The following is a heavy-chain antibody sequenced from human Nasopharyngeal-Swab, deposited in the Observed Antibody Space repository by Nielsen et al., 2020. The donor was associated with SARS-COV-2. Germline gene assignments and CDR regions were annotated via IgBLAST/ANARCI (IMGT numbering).Heavy chain of an antibody. J-gene: IGHJ4*02. Sequence: SETLSLTCSVSGGSISSDSYYWGWIRQPPGKGLEWIGSIIYTGGTYYESSLMGRVTVSVLTSENQFSLSLTSVTAADTAVYYCARHNRHPGIWFGEPDNWGQGTLVTVSS. CDR3: ARHNRHPGIWFGEPDN. CDR1: GGSISSDSYY. D-gene: IGHD3-10*01. V-gene: IGHV4-39*01. CDR2: IIYTGGT.